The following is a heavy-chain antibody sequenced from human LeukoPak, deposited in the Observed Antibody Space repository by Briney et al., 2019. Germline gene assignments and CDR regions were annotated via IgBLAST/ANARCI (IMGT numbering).Heavy chain of an antibody. J-gene: IGHJ4*02. V-gene: IGHV3-64D*06. Sequence: PGGSLRLSCSASGFTFSDYPMHWVRQTPGKGLEYVSAISKNGDDTYYADSVKGRFTISRGNSKNTLYLQMSSLRTEDAAVFYCVQVGSNYYLNWGQGTLVIVSS. D-gene: IGHD4-11*01. CDR2: ISKNGDDT. CDR1: GFTFSDYP. CDR3: VQVGSNYYLN.